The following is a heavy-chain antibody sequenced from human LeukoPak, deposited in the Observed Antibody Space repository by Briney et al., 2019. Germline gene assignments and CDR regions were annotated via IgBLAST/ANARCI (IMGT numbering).Heavy chain of an antibody. CDR3: ARSRVGATDPFDY. CDR2: IDPNSGGT. Sequence: ASVKVSCKASGYTFTCYYMHWVRLAPGQGLEWMGWIDPNSGGTNYAQKFQGRVTMTRDTSISTAYMELSRLRSDDTAVYYCARSRVGATDPFDYWGQGTLVTVSS. D-gene: IGHD1-26*01. J-gene: IGHJ4*02. CDR1: GYTFTCYY. V-gene: IGHV1-2*02.